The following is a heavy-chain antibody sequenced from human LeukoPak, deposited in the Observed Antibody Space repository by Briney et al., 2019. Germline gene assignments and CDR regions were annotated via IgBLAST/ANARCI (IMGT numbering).Heavy chain of an antibody. CDR3: ASQMGTGRWSFDS. CDR1: GASMIRSDYW. J-gene: IGHJ4*02. D-gene: IGHD4-23*01. CDR2: VYYSGDT. Sequence: SETLSPTCTVYGASMIRSDYWWGCIRQPPGKGLEWIGSVYYSGDTHYNPSLKSRVSISADTSRNQFSLKLSSVSAADTALHYCASQMGTGRWSFDSWGQGILVTVST. V-gene: IGHV4-39*01.